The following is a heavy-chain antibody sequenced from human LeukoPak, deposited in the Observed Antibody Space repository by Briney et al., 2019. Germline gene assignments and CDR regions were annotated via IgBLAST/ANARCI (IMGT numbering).Heavy chain of an antibody. D-gene: IGHD3-10*01. CDR1: GFTFSSYA. Sequence: PGGSLRLSCAASGFTFSSYAMHWVRQAPGKGLEWVAVISYDGSNKYYADSVKGRFTISRDNSKNTLYLQMNSLRAEDTAVYYCARTDYYGSGPRYYYGMDVWGQGTTVTVSS. V-gene: IGHV3-30-3*01. CDR2: ISYDGSNK. CDR3: ARTDYYGSGPRYYYGMDV. J-gene: IGHJ6*02.